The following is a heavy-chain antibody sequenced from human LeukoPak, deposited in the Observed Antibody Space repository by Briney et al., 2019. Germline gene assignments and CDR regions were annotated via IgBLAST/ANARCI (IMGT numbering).Heavy chain of an antibody. Sequence: PGGSLRLSCAASGFTFSRYSMNWVRQAPGKGLGWVSYISSSSSTIYYADSVKGRFTISRDNAKNSLYLQMNSLRAEDTAMYYWARTDQLLYDDAFDIWGQGTMVTVSS. J-gene: IGHJ3*02. V-gene: IGHV3-48*01. CDR2: ISSSSSTI. CDR1: GFTFSRYS. CDR3: ARTDQLLYDDAFDI. D-gene: IGHD2-2*02.